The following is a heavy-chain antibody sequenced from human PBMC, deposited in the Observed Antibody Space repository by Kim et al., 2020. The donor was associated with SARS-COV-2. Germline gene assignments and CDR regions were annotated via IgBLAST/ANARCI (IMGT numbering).Heavy chain of an antibody. Sequence: GGSLRLSCAASGFTFSSYSMNWVRQAPGKGLEWVSYISSSGSTIYYTDSVKGRFTISRDNAKNSLYLQMNSLRDEDTAVYYCARERGSGSYSLEYWGQGTLVTVSS. V-gene: IGHV3-48*02. CDR2: ISSSGSTI. D-gene: IGHD1-26*01. J-gene: IGHJ4*02. CDR3: ARERGSGSYSLEY. CDR1: GFTFSSYS.